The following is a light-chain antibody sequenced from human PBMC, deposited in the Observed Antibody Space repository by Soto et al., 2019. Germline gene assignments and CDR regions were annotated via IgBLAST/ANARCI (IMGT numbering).Light chain of an antibody. CDR1: QSVTSN. Sequence: PGERAILSCRASQSVTSNLAWYQQKQGRAPRLLIYDASTRATGIPAKFSGSGSGTDFTLTISSLEPEDSAVYYCQQRETFGQGTRLEIK. CDR2: DAS. V-gene: IGKV3-11*01. CDR3: QQRET. J-gene: IGKJ5*01.